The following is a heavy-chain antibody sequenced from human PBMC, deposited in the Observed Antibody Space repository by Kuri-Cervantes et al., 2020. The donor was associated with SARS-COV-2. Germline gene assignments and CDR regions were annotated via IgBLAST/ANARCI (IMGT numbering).Heavy chain of an antibody. CDR3: AKVQGRYSGTKSTAFDI. CDR2: ISWNSGSI. J-gene: IGHJ3*02. CDR1: GFTFDDYA. Sequence: GGSLRLSCAASGFTFDDYAMHWVRQAPGKGLEWVSGISWNSGSIGYADSVKGRFTISRDNAKNSLYLQMNSLRAEDTALYYCAKVQGRYSGTKSTAFDIWGQGTMVTVSS. D-gene: IGHD1-26*01. V-gene: IGHV3-9*01.